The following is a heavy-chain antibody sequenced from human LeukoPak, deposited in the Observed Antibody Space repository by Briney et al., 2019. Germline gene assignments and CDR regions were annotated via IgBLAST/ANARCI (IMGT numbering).Heavy chain of an antibody. D-gene: IGHD3-10*01. Sequence: SETLSLTCTVSGGSISSNNYYWGWIRQPPGKGLEWIGSVHYSGNSYYNSSLKSRVIISVDTSKNQFSLQLSSVTAADTAVYYCARLTYYYGSGTYYNPDFDYWGQGTLVTVSS. V-gene: IGHV4-39*07. J-gene: IGHJ4*02. CDR1: GGSISSNNYY. CDR2: VHYSGNS. CDR3: ARLTYYYGSGTYYNPDFDY.